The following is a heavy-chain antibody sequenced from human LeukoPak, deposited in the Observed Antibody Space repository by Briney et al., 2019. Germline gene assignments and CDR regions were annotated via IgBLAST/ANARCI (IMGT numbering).Heavy chain of an antibody. V-gene: IGHV3-64*01. CDR3: ARTPTGRYSDY. J-gene: IGHJ4*02. CDR2: ISSNGGST. D-gene: IGHD2-21*01. CDR1: GFTFSTYA. Sequence: GGSLRLSCAASGFTFSTYAMHWVRQAPGKGLEYVSAISSNGGSTNYANSVKGRFTISRDNSNNTLYLQMGSLRAEDMAVYYCARTPTGRYSDYWGQGTLVTVSS.